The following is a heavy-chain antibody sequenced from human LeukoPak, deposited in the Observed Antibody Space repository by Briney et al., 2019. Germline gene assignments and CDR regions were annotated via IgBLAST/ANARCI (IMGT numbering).Heavy chain of an antibody. V-gene: IGHV1-2*02. J-gene: IGHJ3*02. D-gene: IGHD1-26*01. CDR1: GYTFTGYY. Sequence: ASVKVSCKASGYTFTGYYMHWARQAPGQGHEWMGWINPNSGGTNYAQKFQGRVTMTRDTSISTAYMELSRLRSDDTAVYYCARDWWELPPLCAFDIWGQGTMVTVSS. CDR3: ARDWWELPPLCAFDI. CDR2: INPNSGGT.